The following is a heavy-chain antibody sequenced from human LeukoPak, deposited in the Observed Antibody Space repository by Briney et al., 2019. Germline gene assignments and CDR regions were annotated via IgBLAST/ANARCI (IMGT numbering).Heavy chain of an antibody. D-gene: IGHD3-16*02. Sequence: GGSLRLSCGASGFHFRSYGLDWVRQAPGKGLEWVAVISYDGSNKEYADSVKGRFTISRDNAKDSLYLQMNSLRAEDTAVYYCARIWGNYRSYFDYWGQGALVTVSS. J-gene: IGHJ4*02. CDR3: ARIWGNYRSYFDY. CDR2: ISYDGSNK. V-gene: IGHV3-30*03. CDR1: GFHFRSYG.